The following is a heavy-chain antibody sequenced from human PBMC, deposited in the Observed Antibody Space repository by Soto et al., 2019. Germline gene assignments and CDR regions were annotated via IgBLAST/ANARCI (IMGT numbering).Heavy chain of an antibody. CDR1: GDSVSSNSAA. CDR2: TYYRSKWYN. CDR3: ARDLIYCSSTSCAEGWFDP. Sequence: QSQTLSLPCAISGDSVSSNSAAWHWIRQSPSRGLEWLGRTYYRSKWYNDYAVSVKSRITINPDTSKNQFSLQLNSVTPEDTAVYYCARDLIYCSSTSCAEGWFDPWGQGTLVTVSS. V-gene: IGHV6-1*01. J-gene: IGHJ5*02. D-gene: IGHD2-2*01.